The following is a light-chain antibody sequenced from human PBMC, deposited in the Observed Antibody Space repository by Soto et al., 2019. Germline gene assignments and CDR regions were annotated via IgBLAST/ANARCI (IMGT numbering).Light chain of an antibody. CDR1: QSVSTY. CDR3: QQRYNWPRT. J-gene: IGKJ1*01. CDR2: DAS. Sequence: EIVLTQSPATLSLSPGERATLSCRASQSVSTYLVLYQREPGQPPRLLIYDASNRATGVPDRFSGSGSGTEFTITISSLETEDFAFYYCQQRYNWPRTFGQGTKVGIK. V-gene: IGKV3-11*01.